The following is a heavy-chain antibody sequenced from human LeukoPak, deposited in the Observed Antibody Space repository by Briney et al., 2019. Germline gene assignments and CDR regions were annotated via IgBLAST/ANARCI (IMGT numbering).Heavy chain of an antibody. CDR2: ISSSSSYI. Sequence: GGSLRLSCAASGFTFSSYSMNWVRQAPGKGLEWVSSISSSSSYIYYADSVKGRFTISRDNAKNSLYLQMNSLRAEDTAVYYCAREQEDSGYSSFDYWGQGTLVTVSS. CDR1: GFTFSSYS. D-gene: IGHD3-22*01. J-gene: IGHJ4*02. V-gene: IGHV3-21*01. CDR3: AREQEDSGYSSFDY.